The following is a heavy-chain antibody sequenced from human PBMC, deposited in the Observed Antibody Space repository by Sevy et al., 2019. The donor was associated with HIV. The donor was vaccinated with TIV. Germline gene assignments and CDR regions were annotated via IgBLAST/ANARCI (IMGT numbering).Heavy chain of an antibody. Sequence: GGSLRLSCAASGFSFDRFAMHWVRQAPGKGLEWVALISYDGGNKYYADFVRGRFSISRDNTKNTLFLQMNRLSPEDTGIYYCAKITRGYSYASFLASWGQGTPVTVSS. CDR2: ISYDGGNK. J-gene: IGHJ4*02. CDR3: AKITRGYSYASFLAS. CDR1: GFSFDRFA. D-gene: IGHD5-18*01. V-gene: IGHV3-30*18.